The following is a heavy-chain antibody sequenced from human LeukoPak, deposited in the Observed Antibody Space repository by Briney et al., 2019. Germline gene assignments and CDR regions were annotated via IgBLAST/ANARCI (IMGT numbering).Heavy chain of an antibody. Sequence: ASVKVSCKASGYTFTSYDINWVRQATGQGLEWMGWINPNSGGTNYAQKSQGRVTMTRDTSISTAYMELSRLRSDDTAVYYCARAGSSWYFLFDYWGQGTLVTVSS. V-gene: IGHV1-2*02. J-gene: IGHJ4*02. CDR1: GYTFTSYD. CDR3: ARAGSSWYFLFDY. D-gene: IGHD6-13*01. CDR2: INPNSGGT.